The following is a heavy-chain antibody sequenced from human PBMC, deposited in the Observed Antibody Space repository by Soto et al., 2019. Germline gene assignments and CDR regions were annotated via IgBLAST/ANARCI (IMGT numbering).Heavy chain of an antibody. CDR1: GFTFSSYA. Sequence: EVQLLESGGGLVQPGGSLRLSCAASGFTFSSYAMSWVRQAPGKGLEWVSAISGSGGSTYYADSVKGRFTISRDNSKNTLYLQMNSLRAEDTAVYYCAKGLSITIFGVVKVGFDYWGQGTLVTVSS. CDR2: ISGSGGST. V-gene: IGHV3-23*01. J-gene: IGHJ4*02. D-gene: IGHD3-3*01. CDR3: AKGLSITIFGVVKVGFDY.